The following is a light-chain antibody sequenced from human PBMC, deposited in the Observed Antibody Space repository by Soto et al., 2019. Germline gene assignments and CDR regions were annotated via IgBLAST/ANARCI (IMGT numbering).Light chain of an antibody. CDR1: SSDVGGYKY. CDR3: SSYTINRTYV. Sequence: QSVLTQPASVSGSPRQSITISCTGTSSDVGGYKYVSWYQQHPGKAPKLIIYEVSNRPSGVSNRFSGSKSGNMASLTISGLQAEDEADYYCSSYTINRTYVFGTGTKVTVL. CDR2: EVS. V-gene: IGLV2-14*01. J-gene: IGLJ1*01.